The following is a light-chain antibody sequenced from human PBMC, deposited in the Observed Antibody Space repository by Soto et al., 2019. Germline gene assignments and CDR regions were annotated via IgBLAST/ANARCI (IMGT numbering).Light chain of an antibody. J-gene: IGLJ1*01. Sequence: QSVLTQPPSVSGAPGQTVTLSCTGTSSNIGARVDVHWYQHLPGLAPKLLIYANNIRPSGVPDRFSGSKSGSSASLAISRLQAEDEGDYYCQSYDSSLSGSYAFGTGTKVTVL. CDR2: ANN. CDR1: SSNIGARVD. CDR3: QSYDSSLSGSYA. V-gene: IGLV1-40*01.